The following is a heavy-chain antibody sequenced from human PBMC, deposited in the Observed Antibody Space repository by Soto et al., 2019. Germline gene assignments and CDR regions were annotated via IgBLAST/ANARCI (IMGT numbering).Heavy chain of an antibody. Sequence: GGSLRLSCAASGFTFSTYAMNWVRQAPGKGLEYVSAISSNGGGTFYADSVEGRFTISRDNSKNTLYLQVGSLRPEDMAVYYCARSNHDFWSGYPQGFFDYWDQGTLVTVSS. D-gene: IGHD3-3*01. V-gene: IGHV3-64*02. CDR3: ARSNHDFWSGYPQGFFDY. J-gene: IGHJ4*02. CDR1: GFTFSTYA. CDR2: ISSNGGGT.